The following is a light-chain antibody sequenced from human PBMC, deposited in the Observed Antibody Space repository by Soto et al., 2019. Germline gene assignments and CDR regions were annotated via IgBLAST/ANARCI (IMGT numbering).Light chain of an antibody. CDR2: DAS. J-gene: IGKJ2*01. CDR1: QSVSTY. Sequence: EIVLTQSPATLSLSPGERATLSCRASQSVSTYLAWYQHKPGHAPRLLIYDASNRATGIPARFSGSRSGTDFTLTISSLEPEDFAVYYCQQRSNWPPLYTFGQGTKLEIK. CDR3: QQRSNWPPLYT. V-gene: IGKV3-11*01.